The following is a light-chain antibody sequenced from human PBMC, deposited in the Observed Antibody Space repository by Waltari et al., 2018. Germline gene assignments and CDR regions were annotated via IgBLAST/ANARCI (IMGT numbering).Light chain of an antibody. V-gene: IGLV3-19*01. CDR2: GKN. CDR3: NSRDSSGNHLDV. Sequence: SSELTQDPAVSVALGQAVRITCQGDSLRGHYASWYQHKPGQAPVLFIYGKNNRPSGIPDRFSGSSSGNTASLTITGAQAEDEADYYCNSRDSSGNHLDVFGSGTKVTVL. J-gene: IGLJ6*01. CDR1: SLRGHY.